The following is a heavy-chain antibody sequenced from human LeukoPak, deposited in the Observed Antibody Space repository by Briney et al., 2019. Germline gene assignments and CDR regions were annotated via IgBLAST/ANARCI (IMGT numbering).Heavy chain of an antibody. Sequence: SETLSLTCTVSGGSISSYYWSWIRQPPGKGLEWIGYIYYSGSTNYNPSLKSRVTISVDTSKNQFSLKLSSVTAADTAVYYCARHLQNSYYYSMDVWGTGTTVTVSS. V-gene: IGHV4-59*08. J-gene: IGHJ6*03. D-gene: IGHD4-11*01. CDR2: IYYSGST. CDR3: ARHLQNSYYYSMDV. CDR1: GGSISSYY.